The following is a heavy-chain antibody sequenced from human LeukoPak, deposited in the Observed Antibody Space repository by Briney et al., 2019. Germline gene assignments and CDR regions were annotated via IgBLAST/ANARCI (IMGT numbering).Heavy chain of an antibody. J-gene: IGHJ4*02. CDR3: AKGWDQLLYYFDY. Sequence: PGGSLRLSCAASGFTFSSYAMSWVRQAPGKGLEWVSGISGSGGSTYYADPVKGRFTISRDNSKNTLYLQMNSLRAHDTAVYYCAKGWDQLLYYFDYWGQGTLVTVSS. V-gene: IGHV3-23*01. CDR2: ISGSGGST. CDR1: GFTFSSYA. D-gene: IGHD2-2*01.